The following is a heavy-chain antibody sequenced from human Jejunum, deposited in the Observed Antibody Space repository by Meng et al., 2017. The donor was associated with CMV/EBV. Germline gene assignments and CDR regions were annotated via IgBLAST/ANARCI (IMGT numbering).Heavy chain of an antibody. V-gene: IGHV3-21*01. CDR3: ARGRVRGIASAGAMVS. D-gene: IGHD6-13*01. CDR2: ISSGSNFI. CDR1: FPFSTSS. Sequence: FPFSTSSIHWVRQAPGKGLEWVSSISSGSNFISYADSMKGRFTISRDNAKNSLYLKMNSLRAEDTAVYYCARGRVRGIASAGAMVSWGQGTLVTVSS. J-gene: IGHJ5*02.